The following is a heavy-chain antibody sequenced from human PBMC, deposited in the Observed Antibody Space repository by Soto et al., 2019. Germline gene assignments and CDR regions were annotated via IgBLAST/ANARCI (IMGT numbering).Heavy chain of an antibody. D-gene: IGHD3-22*01. Sequence: QVQLVESGGGVVQPGRSLSLSCAASGFSFSDYPMHWVRQAPGKGLEWVASISSTGMKEYYGDSVKGRLTISRDTSKNTLYLQMSSLGAEDTAVYYCARESWYSDSSGNYYSNYFDSWGQGTLVTVSS. CDR3: ARESWYSDSSGNYYSNYFDS. V-gene: IGHV3-30*04. CDR1: GFSFSDYP. CDR2: ISSTGMKE. J-gene: IGHJ4*02.